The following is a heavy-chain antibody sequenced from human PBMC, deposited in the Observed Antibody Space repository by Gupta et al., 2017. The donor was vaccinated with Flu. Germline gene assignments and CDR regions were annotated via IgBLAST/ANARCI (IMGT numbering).Heavy chain of an antibody. Sequence: QVQLQQWGAGLLKPSETLSLTCAVYGGSLSGYYWSWIRQPPGKGLEWIGEISHRGSTNYNPSLTSRVTISIATSRNPLSLKLRSVTAADTAVYYCARFNAEYGYWYFDLWGRGTLVTVSS. CDR2: ISHRGST. CDR1: GGSLSGYY. J-gene: IGHJ2*01. CDR3: ARFNAEYGYWYFDL. V-gene: IGHV4-34*01. D-gene: IGHD4-17*01.